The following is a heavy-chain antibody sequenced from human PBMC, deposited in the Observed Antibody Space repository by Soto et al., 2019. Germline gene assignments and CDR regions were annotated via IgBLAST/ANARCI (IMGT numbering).Heavy chain of an antibody. V-gene: IGHV1-2*04. D-gene: IGHD3-3*01. J-gene: IGHJ6*02. CDR1: GYTFTGYY. CDR2: INPNSGGT. Sequence: ASVKVSCKASGYTFTGYYMHWVRQAPGQGLEWMGWINPNSGGTNYAQKFQGWVTMTRDTSISTAYMELRRLRSDDTAVYYCARGTSRITTFGVVIMKSGMDVWGQGTTVTVYS. CDR3: ARGTSRITTFGVVIMKSGMDV.